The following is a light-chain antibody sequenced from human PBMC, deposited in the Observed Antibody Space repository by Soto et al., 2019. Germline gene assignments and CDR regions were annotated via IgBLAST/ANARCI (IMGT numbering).Light chain of an antibody. CDR3: QQSYSTTWT. CDR1: QGISTY. V-gene: IGKV1-39*01. J-gene: IGKJ1*01. CDR2: AAS. Sequence: DIQITESPSSLSASVGDRVTITCRASQGISTYLNWYQQKPGKAPKLLIYAASSLQSGVPSRFSGSGSETEFTLTISSLQSEDFATYSCQQSYSTTWTFGLGTKVEIK.